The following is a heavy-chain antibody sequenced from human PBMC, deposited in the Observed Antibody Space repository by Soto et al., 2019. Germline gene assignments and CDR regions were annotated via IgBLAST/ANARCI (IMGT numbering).Heavy chain of an antibody. J-gene: IGHJ6*02. D-gene: IGHD2-15*01. CDR3: TTGSVEGV. V-gene: IGHV3-15*07. CDR1: DCTMTNAW. CDR2: IKTKAEGGAT. Sequence: EVQLVESGGGLVKPGASLRLSCAASDCTMTNAWMNWVRQAPGKGLEWVGRIKTKAEGGATDYAAPLKGRFTISRDDSRKTLFLQMNSLKTEDTAVYYCTTGSVEGVWGQGARVTVSS.